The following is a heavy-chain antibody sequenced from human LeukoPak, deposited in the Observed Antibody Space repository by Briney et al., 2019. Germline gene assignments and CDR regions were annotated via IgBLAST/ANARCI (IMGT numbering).Heavy chain of an antibody. V-gene: IGHV3-7*01. CDR1: GFIFRSYW. CDR3: ATHDVLTGYPYFDF. CDR2: IKQDGSDK. Sequence: GGSLRLSCAASGFIFRSYWLSWVRQAPGRGLEWVANIKQDGSDKYYVDSVKGRFTISRDNAKNSLFLQMDSLTAEDTAVYYCATHDVLTGYPYFDFWGQGTLVTVSS. D-gene: IGHD3-9*01. J-gene: IGHJ4*02.